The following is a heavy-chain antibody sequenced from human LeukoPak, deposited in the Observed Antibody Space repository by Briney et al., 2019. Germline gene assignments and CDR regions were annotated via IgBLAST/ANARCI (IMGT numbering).Heavy chain of an antibody. J-gene: IGHJ4*02. V-gene: IGHV3-7*01. CDR2: IKHDGSEK. Sequence: GGPLRLSCETPGFTFSSYWMTGLRQAPGKGLDWLTQIKHDGSEKYYVDSVKGRFTISRDNAKNSLYLQMNSLRAEDTAVYYCARDSGLRAVDYWGQGTLVTVSS. CDR1: GFTFSSYW. CDR3: ARDSGLRAVDY. D-gene: IGHD5-12*01.